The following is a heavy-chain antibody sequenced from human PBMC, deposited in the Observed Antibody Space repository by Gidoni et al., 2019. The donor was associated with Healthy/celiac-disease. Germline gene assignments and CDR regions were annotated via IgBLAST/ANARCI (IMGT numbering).Heavy chain of an antibody. CDR2: ISYSGST. J-gene: IGHJ4*02. CDR3: ARQGVGRWELRNYDY. CDR1: GGSISSSSYY. D-gene: IGHD1-26*01. Sequence: QLQLQESGPGLVKPSETLSLTCTVSGGSISSSSYYWGWIRQPPGKGLEWIGRISYSGSTYYNPSLKSRVTISVDTSKNQFSLKLSSVTAADTAVYYCARQGVGRWELRNYDYWGQGTLVTVSS. V-gene: IGHV4-39*01.